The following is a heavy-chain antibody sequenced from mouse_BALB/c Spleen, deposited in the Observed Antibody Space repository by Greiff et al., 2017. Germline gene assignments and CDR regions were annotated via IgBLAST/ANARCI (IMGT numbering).Heavy chain of an antibody. J-gene: IGHJ2*01. V-gene: IGHV1-69*02. Sequence: QVQLQQPGAELVRPGASVKLSCKASGYTFTSYWINWVKQRPGQGLEWIGNIYPSDSYTNYNQKFKDKATLTVDKSSSTAYMQLSSPTSEDSAVYYCTKGWGYFDYWGQGTTLTVSS. D-gene: IGHD3-3*01. CDR2: IYPSDSYT. CDR3: TKGWGYFDY. CDR1: GYTFTSYW.